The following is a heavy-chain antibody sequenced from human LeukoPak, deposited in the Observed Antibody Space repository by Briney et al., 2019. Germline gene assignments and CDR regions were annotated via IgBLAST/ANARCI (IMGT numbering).Heavy chain of an antibody. Sequence: GGSLKLSCAASGFTFSGSAMHWVRQASGKGLEWVGRIRSKANSYATAYAASVKGRFTISRDDSKNTAYLQMNSLKTEDTAVYYCTSTPSYCSSTSCSADYWGQETLVTVSS. D-gene: IGHD2-2*01. CDR3: TSTPSYCSSTSCSADY. CDR1: GFTFSGSA. J-gene: IGHJ4*02. V-gene: IGHV3-73*01. CDR2: IRSKANSYAT.